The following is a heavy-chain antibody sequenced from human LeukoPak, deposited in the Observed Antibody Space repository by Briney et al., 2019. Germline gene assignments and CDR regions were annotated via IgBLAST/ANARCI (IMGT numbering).Heavy chain of an antibody. V-gene: IGHV3-7*01. CDR2: IKQDGSEK. D-gene: IGHD6-13*01. Sequence: GGSLRLSCAASGFTFSSYWMSWVRQAPGKGLEWVANIKQDGSEKYYVDSVKGRFTISRDNAKNSLYLQMNSLRAEGTAVYYCARGIAAALDYYYYYYMDVWGKGTTVTVSS. CDR3: ARGIAAALDYYYYYYMDV. CDR1: GFTFSSYW. J-gene: IGHJ6*03.